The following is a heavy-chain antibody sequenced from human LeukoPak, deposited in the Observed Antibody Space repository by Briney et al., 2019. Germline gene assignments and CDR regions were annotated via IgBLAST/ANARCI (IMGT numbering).Heavy chain of an antibody. D-gene: IGHD6-6*01. V-gene: IGHV4-59*12. CDR2: IYYSGST. CDR3: ARGIAARRGRYYYYYYMDV. CDR1: GGSISSYY. Sequence: PSETLSLTCTVSGGSISSYYWSWIRQPPGKGLEWIGYIYYSGSTNYNPSLKSRVTISVDTSKNQFSLKLSSVTAADTAVYYCARGIAARRGRYYYYYYMDVWGRGTTVTVSS. J-gene: IGHJ6*03.